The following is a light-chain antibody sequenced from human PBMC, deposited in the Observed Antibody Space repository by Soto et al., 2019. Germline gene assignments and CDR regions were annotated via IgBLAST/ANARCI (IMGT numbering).Light chain of an antibody. CDR2: DAS. Sequence: DIQLTQSPSTLSASVGDRVTITCRASQSVTDWLAWYQQKPGKAPKLLIYDASSLQSGVPSRFSGSGSGTEFSLTISSLQPHDFATYYCQQYYLSCTFGQRTKVEIK. V-gene: IGKV1-5*01. CDR1: QSVTDW. CDR3: QQYYLSCT. J-gene: IGKJ2*02.